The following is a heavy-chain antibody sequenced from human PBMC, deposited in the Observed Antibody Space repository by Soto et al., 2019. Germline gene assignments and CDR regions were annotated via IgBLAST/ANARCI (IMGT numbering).Heavy chain of an antibody. V-gene: IGHV5-51*01. J-gene: IGHJ4*02. Sequence: GESLKISCKGSGYSFTTHWVGWVRQRPGKGLEWLGIIYPGDSDARYSPSFKGQVTISVDESITTAFLQWSSLKASDTATYYCARSQFDYVWGTSGYFDSWGQGTLVTVSS. D-gene: IGHD3-16*01. CDR1: GYSFTTHW. CDR3: ARSQFDYVWGTSGYFDS. CDR2: IYPGDSDA.